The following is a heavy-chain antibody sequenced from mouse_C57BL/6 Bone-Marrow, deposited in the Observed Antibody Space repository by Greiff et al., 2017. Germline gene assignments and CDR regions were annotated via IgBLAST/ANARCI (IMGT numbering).Heavy chain of an antibody. CDR3: VHLLMDY. D-gene: IGHD2-1*01. J-gene: IGHJ4*01. Sequence: EVKLVESGGGLVQPKGSLKLSCAASGFSFNTYAMNWVRQAPGKGLEWVARIRSKSNNYATYYADSVKDRFTISRDDSESMLYLQMNNLRTEDTAMYYCVHLLMDYWGQGTSVTVSS. CDR2: IRSKSNNYAT. V-gene: IGHV10-1*01. CDR1: GFSFNTYA.